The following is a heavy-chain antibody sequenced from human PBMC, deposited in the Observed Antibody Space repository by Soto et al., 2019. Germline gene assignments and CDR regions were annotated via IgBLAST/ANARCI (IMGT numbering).Heavy chain of an antibody. D-gene: IGHD2-21*02. Sequence: KPGGSLRLSCAASGFTFRNYSIHWVRQAPGKGLEWVSSIGSDRDSYYADSVKGRFTISGDNTKNSLSLQMNKLRAEDTAVYYCAREETAWPLAYGLDVWGQGTTVTVSS. CDR1: GFTFRNYS. J-gene: IGHJ6*02. V-gene: IGHV3-21*01. CDR2: IGSDRDS. CDR3: AREETAWPLAYGLDV.